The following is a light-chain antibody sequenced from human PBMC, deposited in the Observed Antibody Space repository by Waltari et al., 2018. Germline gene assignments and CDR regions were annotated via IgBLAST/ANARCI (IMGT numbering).Light chain of an antibody. CDR1: SSDVGGYNY. V-gene: IGLV2-11*01. CDR3: CSYGGSYTFV. CDR2: DVT. J-gene: IGLJ1*01. Sequence: QSALTQPASVPGSPGHSITISCTGTSSDVGGYNYVSWYQQHPGKAPKLMIHDVTKRPSGVPDLFAVSKSGNTASLTISGLQAEDEADYYCCSYGGSYTFVFGTGTKITVL.